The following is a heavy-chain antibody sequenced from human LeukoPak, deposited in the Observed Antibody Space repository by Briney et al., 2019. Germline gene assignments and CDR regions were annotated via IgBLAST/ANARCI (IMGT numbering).Heavy chain of an antibody. CDR1: GFTFDDYG. CDR2: INWNGGST. CDR3: ARDSDYDILTGYSPFDY. Sequence: GGSLRLSCAASGFTFDDYGMSCVRQAPGKGLEWVSGINWNGGSTGYADSVKGRFTISRDNAKNSLYLQMNSLRAEDTALYYCARDSDYDILTGYSPFDYWGQGTLVTVSS. V-gene: IGHV3-20*04. D-gene: IGHD3-9*01. J-gene: IGHJ4*02.